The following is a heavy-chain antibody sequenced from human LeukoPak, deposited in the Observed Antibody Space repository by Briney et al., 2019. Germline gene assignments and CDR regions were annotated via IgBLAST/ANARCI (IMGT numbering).Heavy chain of an antibody. V-gene: IGHV1-2*02. D-gene: IGHD6-13*01. J-gene: IGHJ6*02. CDR1: GYTFTGYY. CDR2: INPNSGGT. Sequence: ASVKVSCKASGYTFTGYYMHWVRQARGQGLEWMGWINPNSGGTNYAQKFQGRVTMTRDTSISTAYMELSRLRSDDTAVYYCARDGSLAAAASPSYYYYYGMGVWGQGTTVTVSS. CDR3: ARDGSLAAAASPSYYYYYGMGV.